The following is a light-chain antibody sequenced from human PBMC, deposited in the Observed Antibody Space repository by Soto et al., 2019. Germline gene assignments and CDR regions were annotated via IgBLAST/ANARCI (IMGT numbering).Light chain of an antibody. CDR3: TSFTSIHTYV. Sequence: QAVVTQPASVSGSPGQSITISCTGTSNDVGGYNFVSWYQQHPDKAPRLMIYEVTNRPSGVSDRFSGSKSGNTASLTISGLQAEDEADYYCTSFTSIHTYVFGTGTKVTVL. CDR1: SNDVGGYNF. V-gene: IGLV2-14*01. J-gene: IGLJ1*01. CDR2: EVT.